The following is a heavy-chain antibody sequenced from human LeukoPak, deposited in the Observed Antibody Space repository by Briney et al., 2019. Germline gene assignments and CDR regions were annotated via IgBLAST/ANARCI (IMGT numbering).Heavy chain of an antibody. CDR1: GGSISSGGYY. Sequence: PSQTLSLTCTVSGGSISSGGYYWSWIRQHPGKGLEWIGYIHYSGSTYYNPSLKSRVTISVDTSKNQFSLKLSSVTAADTAVYYCARGYDYVYYFDYWGQGTLVTVSS. J-gene: IGHJ4*02. D-gene: IGHD3-16*01. CDR2: IHYSGST. CDR3: ARGYDYVYYFDY. V-gene: IGHV4-31*03.